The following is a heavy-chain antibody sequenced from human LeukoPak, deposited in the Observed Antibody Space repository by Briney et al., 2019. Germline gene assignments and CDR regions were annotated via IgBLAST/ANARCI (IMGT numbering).Heavy chain of an antibody. J-gene: IGHJ4*02. CDR2: ISTSGGST. V-gene: IGHV3-23*01. D-gene: IGHD2/OR15-2a*01. Sequence: SGGSLRLPCAASGFTFSNYAVTWVRQAPGKGLEWVSAISTSGGSTFYADSVKGRFTISRDNSMNTVYLQMNSLRAEDTAVYYCAKGVLSPVIVPFDFWGQGTLVTVSS. CDR3: AKGVLSPVIVPFDF. CDR1: GFTFSNYA.